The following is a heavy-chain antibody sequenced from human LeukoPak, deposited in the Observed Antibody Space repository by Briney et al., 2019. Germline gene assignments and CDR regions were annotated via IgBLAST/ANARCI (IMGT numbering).Heavy chain of an antibody. CDR1: GYSFTSYW. CDR3: ARHPPPLEYSSSSFDYYYGMDV. D-gene: IGHD6-6*01. J-gene: IGHJ6*02. CDR2: IDPSDSYT. Sequence: GESLKISCKGSGYSFTSYWISWVRQMPGKGLEWMGRIDPSDSYTNYSPSFQGHVTISADKSISTAYLQWSSLKASDTAMYYCARHPPPLEYSSSSFDYYYGMDVWGQGTTVTVSS. V-gene: IGHV5-10-1*01.